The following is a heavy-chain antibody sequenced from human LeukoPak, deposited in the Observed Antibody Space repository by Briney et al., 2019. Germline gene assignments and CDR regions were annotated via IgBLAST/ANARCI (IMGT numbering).Heavy chain of an antibody. Sequence: GGSLRLSCAASGFTFSSYAMSWVRQAPGKGLEWVSALSGSGGGTHYADAVKGRFTISRDNSKNTLYLQMNSLRAEDTAVYYCARTEYISSPPTYYFDYWGQGTLVTVSS. CDR1: GFTFSSYA. V-gene: IGHV3-23*01. CDR2: LSGSGGGT. J-gene: IGHJ4*02. CDR3: ARTEYISSPPTYYFDY. D-gene: IGHD6-13*01.